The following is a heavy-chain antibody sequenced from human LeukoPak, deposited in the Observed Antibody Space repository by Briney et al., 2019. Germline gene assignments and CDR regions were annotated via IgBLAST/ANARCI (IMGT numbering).Heavy chain of an antibody. V-gene: IGHV4-59*01. CDR1: GGSIRSYY. CDR3: ASAVVYTSYYGMDV. Sequence: SETLSLTCTVSGGSIRSYYWSWIRQPPGKGLEWIGHIHYSGSTNYNPSLKSRVTISIDTSKNQFSLKLSSVTAADAAVYYCASAVVYTSYYGMDVWGQGTTVTVSS. J-gene: IGHJ6*02. D-gene: IGHD6-13*01. CDR2: IHYSGST.